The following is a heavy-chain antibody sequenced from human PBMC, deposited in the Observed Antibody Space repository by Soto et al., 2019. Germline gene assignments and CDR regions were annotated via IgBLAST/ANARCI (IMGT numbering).Heavy chain of an antibody. CDR3: ARSRSYGDLDY. Sequence: PSETLSLTCAVYGGSFSGCYWSWTRQPPGKGLEWIGEINHSGSTNYNPSLKSRVTISVDTSKNQFSLKLSSVTAADTAVYYCARSRSYGDLDYWGQGTLVTVSS. D-gene: IGHD4-17*01. CDR1: GGSFSGCY. V-gene: IGHV4-34*01. CDR2: INHSGST. J-gene: IGHJ4*02.